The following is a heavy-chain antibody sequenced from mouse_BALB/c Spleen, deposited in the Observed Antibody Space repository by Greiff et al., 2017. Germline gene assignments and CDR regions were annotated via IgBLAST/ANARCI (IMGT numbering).Heavy chain of an antibody. Sequence: EVKVVESGGGLVKPGGSLKLSCAASGFAFSSYDMSWVRQTPEKRLEWVAYISSGGGSTYYPDTVKGRFTISRDNAKNTLYLQMSSLKSEDTAMYYCARHDGSSRYYAMDYWGQGTSVTVAS. J-gene: IGHJ4*01. V-gene: IGHV5-12-1*01. CDR3: ARHDGSSRYYAMDY. CDR2: ISSGGGST. CDR1: GFAFSSYD. D-gene: IGHD1-1*01.